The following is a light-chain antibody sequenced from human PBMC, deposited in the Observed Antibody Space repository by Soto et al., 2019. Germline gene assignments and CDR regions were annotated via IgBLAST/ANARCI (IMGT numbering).Light chain of an antibody. V-gene: IGLV1-40*01. CDR1: SPNIGAGHD. CDR3: QSYDTSLSGSEV. J-gene: IGLJ1*01. Sequence: QSVLTQPPSVSWAPGQRVTISCTGSSPNIGAGHDVHWYQHLPGTAPKLLIYGNGNRPSGIPDRFSGSKSGTSASLAITGLQAEDVADYYCQSYDTSLSGSEVFGTGTKVTVL. CDR2: GNG.